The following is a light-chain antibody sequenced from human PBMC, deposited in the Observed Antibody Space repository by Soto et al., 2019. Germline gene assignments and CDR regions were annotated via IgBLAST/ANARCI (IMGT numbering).Light chain of an antibody. J-gene: IGLJ2*01. CDR1: SGHSNYA. Sequence: QPVLTQSPSASASLGASVKLTCTLSSGHSNYAIAWHQQQPEKGPRYLMKLNSDGSHTKGDGIPDRFSGSSSGAERYLTISSLQSDDEADYYCQTWVTGIQVFGGGTKLTVL. V-gene: IGLV4-69*01. CDR2: LNSDGSH. CDR3: QTWVTGIQV.